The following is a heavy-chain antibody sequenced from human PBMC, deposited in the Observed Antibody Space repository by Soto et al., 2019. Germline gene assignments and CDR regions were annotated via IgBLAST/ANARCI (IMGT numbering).Heavy chain of an antibody. D-gene: IGHD6-6*01. CDR1: GFPFSIYA. CDR3: ARDFFGSSTTMFFDY. CDR2: ISYDGSNK. V-gene: IGHV3-30-3*01. Sequence: QGQLVGSGGGVVQPWRFLRPFFAASGFPFSIYAIHWVRQAPGKGLGWVAVISYDGSNKYYADSVKGRFTISRDNSKNTLYLQMNSLRAEDTAVYYCARDFFGSSTTMFFDYWGQGTLVTVSS. J-gene: IGHJ4*02.